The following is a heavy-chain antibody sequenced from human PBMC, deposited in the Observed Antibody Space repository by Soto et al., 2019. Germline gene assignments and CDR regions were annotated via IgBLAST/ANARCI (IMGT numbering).Heavy chain of an antibody. CDR1: GGSISSGGYY. D-gene: IGHD6-13*01. CDR3: ASLRRIAAAGIVDY. J-gene: IGHJ4*02. V-gene: IGHV4-31*03. CDR2: IYYSGST. Sequence: QVQLQESGPGLVKPSQTLSLTCTVSGGSISSGGYYWSWIRQHPGKGLEWIGYIYYSGSTYYNPSLKSRVTISVDTSMNQFSLKLSSVTAADTAVYYCASLRRIAAAGIVDYWGQGTLVTVSS.